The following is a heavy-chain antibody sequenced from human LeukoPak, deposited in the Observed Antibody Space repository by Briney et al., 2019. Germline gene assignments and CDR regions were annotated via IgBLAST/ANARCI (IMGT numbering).Heavy chain of an antibody. Sequence: GGSLRLSCAASGFTFSSYWMHWVRQAPGKGLVWVSRSNSDGSSTTYAVSVKGRFTISRDNARNTLYMRMNSLRAEDTAVYYCARDRGYSYVGDYWGQGTLITVSS. D-gene: IGHD5-18*01. CDR2: SNSDGSST. V-gene: IGHV3-74*01. J-gene: IGHJ4*02. CDR1: GFTFSSYW. CDR3: ARDRGYSYVGDY.